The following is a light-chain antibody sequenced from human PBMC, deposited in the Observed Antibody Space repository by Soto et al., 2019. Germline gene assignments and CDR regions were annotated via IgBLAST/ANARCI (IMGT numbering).Light chain of an antibody. CDR2: SSF. CDR3: ATWDDSLNGHV. Sequence: QSVLTQPPSASGTPGQRVTISCSGSSSNIGSNTVSWYQQLPGTAPKLLIYSSFQRPSGVPDRFSGSKSGSSASLAISGLQSEDEADYYCATWDDSLNGHVFGTGTKVTVL. CDR1: SSNIGSNT. V-gene: IGLV1-44*01. J-gene: IGLJ1*01.